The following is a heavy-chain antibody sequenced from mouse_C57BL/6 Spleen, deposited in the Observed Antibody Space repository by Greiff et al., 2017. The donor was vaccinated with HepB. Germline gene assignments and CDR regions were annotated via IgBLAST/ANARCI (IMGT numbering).Heavy chain of an antibody. V-gene: IGHV1-82*01. J-gene: IGHJ4*01. CDR2: IYPGDGDT. D-gene: IGHD4-1*01. CDR1: GYAFSSSW. CDR3: ARSGLSGAMDY. Sequence: QVQLKQSGPELVKPGASVKISCKASGYAFSSSWLNWVKQRPGKGLEWIGRIYPGDGDTNYNGKFKGKATLTADKSSSTAYMQLSSLTSEDSAVYFCARSGLSGAMDYWGQGTSVTVSS.